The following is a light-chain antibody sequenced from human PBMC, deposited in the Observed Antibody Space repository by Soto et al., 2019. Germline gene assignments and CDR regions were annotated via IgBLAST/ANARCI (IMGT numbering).Light chain of an antibody. CDR3: QVWDSGTAV. CDR1: ELGDKF. CDR2: QDT. Sequence: SYELTQPPSVSVSPGQTASIPCSGDELGDKFVCWYQQKPGQSPILVIYQDTKRPSGIPERFSGSNSGNTATLTISGTQAMDESDYYCQVWDSGTAVFGGGTKLTVL. V-gene: IGLV3-1*01. J-gene: IGLJ2*01.